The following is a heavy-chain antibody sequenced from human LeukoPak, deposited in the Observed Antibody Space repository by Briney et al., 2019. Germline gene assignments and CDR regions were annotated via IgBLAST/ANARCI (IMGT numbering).Heavy chain of an antibody. CDR3: ARAQTNDY. CDR2: ISSNGGST. D-gene: IGHD1-1*01. CDR1: GFTFSSYA. Sequence: PGGSLRLSCAASGFTFSSYAMHWVRQAPGKGLEYVSAISSNGGSTYYANSVKGRFTISRDNSKNTLYLQMGSLRAEDMAVYYCARAQTNDYWDQGTLVTVSS. J-gene: IGHJ4*02. V-gene: IGHV3-64*01.